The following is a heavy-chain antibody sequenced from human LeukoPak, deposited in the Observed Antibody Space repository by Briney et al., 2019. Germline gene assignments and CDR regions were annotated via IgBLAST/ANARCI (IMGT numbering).Heavy chain of an antibody. V-gene: IGHV3-74*03. CDR2: INGDGSST. D-gene: IGHD1-26*01. J-gene: IGHJ4*02. Sequence: GGSLRLSCAASGFIFSSYWMHWVRQAPGKGLVWVSRINGDGSSTTYADSVKGRFTITRDNAKNAVFLHMNSLRAEDTAVYYCARGGAVGTYGLDYRGQGTLVTVSS. CDR3: ARGGAVGTYGLDY. CDR1: GFIFSSYW.